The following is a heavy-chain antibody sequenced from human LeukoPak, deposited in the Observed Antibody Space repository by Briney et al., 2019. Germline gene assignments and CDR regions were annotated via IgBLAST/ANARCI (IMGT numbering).Heavy chain of an antibody. CDR1: GYTFTDYY. V-gene: IGHV1-2*02. CDR2: IDPNSGGT. CDR3: ATSTLGAYFDY. D-gene: IGHD1-26*01. Sequence: ASVKVSCKASGYTFTDYYMHWLRQAPGQGLEWMGWIDPNSGGTNYAQNFQGRVTMTRDTSISTAYMDLSSLRSDVTAVYYCATSTLGAYFDYWGQGTLVTVSS. J-gene: IGHJ4*02.